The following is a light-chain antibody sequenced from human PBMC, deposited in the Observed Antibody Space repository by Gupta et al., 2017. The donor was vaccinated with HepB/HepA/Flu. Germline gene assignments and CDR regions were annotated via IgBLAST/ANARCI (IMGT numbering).Light chain of an antibody. Sequence: DIVLTQSPGTLSLSLGERATLSCRASQSVASGYVAWYQQRPGQAPRLLIYAGSTRATDIPDRFSGSGSGTDFTLANDRLETEDFDMYGCQHYGTGAFGQGTKVDIK. CDR2: AGS. V-gene: IGKV3-20*01. CDR3: QHYGTGA. CDR1: QSVASGY. J-gene: IGKJ1*01.